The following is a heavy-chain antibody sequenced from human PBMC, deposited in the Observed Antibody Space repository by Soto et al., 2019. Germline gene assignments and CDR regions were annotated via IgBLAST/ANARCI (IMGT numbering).Heavy chain of an antibody. J-gene: IGHJ6*02. D-gene: IGHD2-15*01. CDR2: IIPIFGTA. V-gene: IGHV1-69*12. CDR3: ARRYCSGGSCYQYYYGMDV. Sequence: QVQLVQSGAEVKKPGSSVKVSCKASGGTFSSYAISWVRQAPGQGLEWMGGIIPIFGTANYAQKFQGRVTITADESTSTAYMELSSLRSEDTAVYYCARRYCSGGSCYQYYYGMDVWGQGTTVTVSS. CDR1: GGTFSSYA.